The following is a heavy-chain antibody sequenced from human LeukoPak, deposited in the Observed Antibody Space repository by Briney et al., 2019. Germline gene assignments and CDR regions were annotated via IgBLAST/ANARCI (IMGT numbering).Heavy chain of an antibody. Sequence: SSVKVYCKASGYTFTSYGISWVRQAPGPLLVWMGWISAYNGNTNYAQKLQGRVTMTTDTSTSTAYMELRSLRYDDTAVYYCARGATYYYDSSGYYYPRGYFDYWGQGTLVTVSS. J-gene: IGHJ4*02. CDR3: ARGATYYYDSSGYYYPRGYFDY. V-gene: IGHV1-18*01. CDR2: ISAYNGNT. CDR1: GYTFTSYG. D-gene: IGHD3-22*01.